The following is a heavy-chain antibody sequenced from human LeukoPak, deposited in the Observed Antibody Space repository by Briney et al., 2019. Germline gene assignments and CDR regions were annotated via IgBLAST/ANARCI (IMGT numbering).Heavy chain of an antibody. D-gene: IGHD3-10*02. CDR1: GFTFSKTN. Sequence: GGSLRLSCEGSGFTFSKTNMNWVRQAPGKGLEWVSSITSSSSSIYYADSVKGRFTISRDNAKNSLYLQLNGLRAEDTAVYYCAKEACSGTYCIYYFMDVWGKGTMVTVSS. CDR2: ITSSSSSI. V-gene: IGHV3-21*01. J-gene: IGHJ6*03. CDR3: AKEACSGTYCIYYFMDV.